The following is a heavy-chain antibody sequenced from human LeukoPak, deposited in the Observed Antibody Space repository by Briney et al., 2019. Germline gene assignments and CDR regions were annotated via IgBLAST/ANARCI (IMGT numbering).Heavy chain of an antibody. D-gene: IGHD1-1*01. Sequence: ASVKVSCKASGYTFTSYDINWVRQATGQGLEWMGWMNPNSGNTGYAQKFQGRVTMTRNTSISTAYMELSSLRSEDTAVYYCARNWNDVAGAEYFQHWGQGTLVTVSS. CDR2: MNPNSGNT. CDR3: ARNWNDVAGAEYFQH. CDR1: GYTFTSYD. J-gene: IGHJ1*01. V-gene: IGHV1-8*01.